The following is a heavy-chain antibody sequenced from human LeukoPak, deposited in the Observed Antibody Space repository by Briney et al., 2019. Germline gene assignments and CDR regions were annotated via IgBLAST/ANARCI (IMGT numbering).Heavy chain of an antibody. J-gene: IGHJ4*02. CDR2: ISSSSSYI. D-gene: IGHD2-2*01. CDR1: GFTFSSHS. CDR3: ARGPARKSYFDY. Sequence: PGGSLRLSCAASGFTFSSHSMNWVRQAPGKGLEWVSSISSSSSYIYYADSVKGRFTISRDNAKNSLYLQMNSLRAEDTAVYYCARGPARKSYFDYWGQGTLVTVSS. V-gene: IGHV3-21*01.